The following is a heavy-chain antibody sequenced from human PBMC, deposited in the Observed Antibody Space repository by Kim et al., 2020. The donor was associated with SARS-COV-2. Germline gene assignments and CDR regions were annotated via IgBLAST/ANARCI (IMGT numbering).Heavy chain of an antibody. J-gene: IGHJ5*02. D-gene: IGHD5-12*01. V-gene: IGHV1-69*02. CDR2: IIPILGIA. CDR3: ARGGDGYNFRWFDP. CDR1: GGTFSSYT. Sequence: SVKVSCKASGGTFSSYTISWVRQAPGQGLEWMGRIIPILGIANYAQKFQGRVTITADKSTSTAYMELSSLRSEDTAVYYCARGGDGYNFRWFDPWGQGTLVTVSS.